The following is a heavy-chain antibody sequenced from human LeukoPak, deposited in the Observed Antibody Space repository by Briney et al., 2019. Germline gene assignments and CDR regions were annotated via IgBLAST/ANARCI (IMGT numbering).Heavy chain of an antibody. Sequence: GGSLRLSCAAPGFTFDDYTMHWVRQAPGKGLGWVSLIRWDGGSTYYADSVKGRFTISRDNSKNTLYLQMNSLRAEDTAVYYCAKDRGMFLVGYLDYWGQGTLVTVSS. D-gene: IGHD2-15*01. CDR3: AKDRGMFLVGYLDY. CDR2: IRWDGGST. CDR1: GFTFDDYT. J-gene: IGHJ4*02. V-gene: IGHV3-43*01.